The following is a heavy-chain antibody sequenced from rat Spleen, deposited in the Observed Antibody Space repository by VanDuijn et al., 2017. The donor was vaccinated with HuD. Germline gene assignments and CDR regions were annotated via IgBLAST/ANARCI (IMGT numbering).Heavy chain of an antibody. CDR2: IWNTGGT. D-gene: IGHD4-2*01. CDR3: ARESPGEGSFAY. Sequence: EVQLKESGPGLVQPSQTLSLTCTVSGFSLTDYSVHWVRQPPGKGLEWMGVIWNTGGTRYNSALKSRVTISKDTSKSQAFLKMNSLQTEDTATYYCARESPGEGSFAYWGQGTLVTVSS. J-gene: IGHJ3*01. CDR1: GFSLTDYS. V-gene: IGHV2S63*01.